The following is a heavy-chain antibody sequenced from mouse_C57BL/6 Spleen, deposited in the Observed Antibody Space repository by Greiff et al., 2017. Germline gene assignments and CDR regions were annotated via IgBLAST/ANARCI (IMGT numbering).Heavy chain of an antibody. Sequence: DVHLVESGGGLVQPGGSLSLSCAASGFTFTDYYMSWVRQPPGKALEWLGFIRNKANGYTTEYSASVKGRFTISRDNSQSILYLQMNALRAEDSATYYCARYRTYYGSSYGYFDVWGTGTTVTVSS. CDR3: ARYRTYYGSSYGYFDV. V-gene: IGHV7-3*01. J-gene: IGHJ1*03. D-gene: IGHD1-1*01. CDR2: IRNKANGYTT. CDR1: GFTFTDYY.